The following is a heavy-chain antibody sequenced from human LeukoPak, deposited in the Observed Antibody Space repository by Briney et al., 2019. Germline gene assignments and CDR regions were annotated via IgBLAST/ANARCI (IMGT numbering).Heavy chain of an antibody. J-gene: IGHJ6*04. CDR3: ARDRPPSGYYYGMDV. D-gene: IGHD3-10*01. Sequence: GASVKVSCKASGGTFSSYAISWVRQAPGQGLEWMGGIIPIFGTANYAQKFQGRVTNTADESTSTAYMELSSLRSEDTAVYYCARDRPPSGYYYGMDVWGKGTTVTVSS. CDR2: IIPIFGTA. CDR1: GGTFSSYA. V-gene: IGHV1-69*13.